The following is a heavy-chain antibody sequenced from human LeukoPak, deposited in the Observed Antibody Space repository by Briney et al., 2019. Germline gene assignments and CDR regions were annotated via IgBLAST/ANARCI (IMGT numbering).Heavy chain of an antibody. CDR3: ARIQSRIIAARPGNPAFDY. D-gene: IGHD6-6*01. CDR1: GYTFTSYD. CDR2: ISTYNDNT. J-gene: IGHJ4*02. Sequence: ASVKVSCKASGYTFTSYDISWVRQAPGQGLQWMGWISTYNDNTHYAQKLQGRVTMTTDTSTSTVYMELKSLRSDDTAVYYCARIQSRIIAARPGNPAFDYWGRGTLVTVSS. V-gene: IGHV1-18*01.